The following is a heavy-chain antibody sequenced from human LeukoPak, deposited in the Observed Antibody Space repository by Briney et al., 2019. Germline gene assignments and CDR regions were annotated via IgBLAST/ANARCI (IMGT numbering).Heavy chain of an antibody. V-gene: IGHV3-33*01. D-gene: IGHD2-21*02. CDR1: GFTFSTYG. J-gene: IGHJ4*02. CDR3: ARADCGGDCYVDY. Sequence: PGRSLRLSCAASGFTFSTYGMHWVRQAPGKGLEWVAVIWYDGSKKYYVDSVKGRFTISRDNSKNTLYLHMNSLRDEDTAAYHCARADCGGDCYVDYWGQGTLVTVSS. CDR2: IWYDGSKK.